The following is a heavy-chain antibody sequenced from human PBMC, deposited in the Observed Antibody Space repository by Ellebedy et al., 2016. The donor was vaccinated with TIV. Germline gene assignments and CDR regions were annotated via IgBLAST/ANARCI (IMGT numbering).Heavy chain of an antibody. CDR2: IIPIFGTA. CDR3: ARGDDFWRGYGMDV. J-gene: IGHJ6*02. Sequence: SVKVSXKASGGTFSSYAISWVRQAPGQGLEWMGGIIPIFGTANYAQKFQGRVTMTRDTSTSTVYMELSSLRSEDTAVYYCARGDDFWRGYGMDVWGQGTTVTVSS. D-gene: IGHD3-3*01. V-gene: IGHV1-69*05. CDR1: GGTFSSYA.